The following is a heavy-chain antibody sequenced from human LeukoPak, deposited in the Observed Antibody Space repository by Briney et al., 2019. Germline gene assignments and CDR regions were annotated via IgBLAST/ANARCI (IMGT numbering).Heavy chain of an antibody. Sequence: SETLSLTCAVYGGSFSGYYWSWIRQPPGKGLEWIGEINHSGSTNYNPSLKSRATISVDTSKNQFSLKLSSVTAADTAVYYCAIDTRGYSGYDYDYWGQGTLVTVSS. D-gene: IGHD5-12*01. J-gene: IGHJ4*02. CDR2: INHSGST. V-gene: IGHV4-34*01. CDR3: AIDTRGYSGYDYDY. CDR1: GGSFSGYY.